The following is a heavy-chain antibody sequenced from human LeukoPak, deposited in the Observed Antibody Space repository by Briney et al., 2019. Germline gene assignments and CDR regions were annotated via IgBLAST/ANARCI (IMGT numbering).Heavy chain of an antibody. Sequence: PSETLSLTCTVSGVSIRSSSYYWAWIRQAPGKGLEWVSAISGSGGSTYYADSVKGRFTISRDNSKNTLYLQMNSLRAEDTAVYYCAKDLTVNPPPGPSDYWGQGTLVTVSS. CDR2: ISGSGGST. J-gene: IGHJ4*02. D-gene: IGHD4-11*01. CDR3: AKDLTVNPPPGPSDY. V-gene: IGHV3-23*01. CDR1: GVSIRSSSYY.